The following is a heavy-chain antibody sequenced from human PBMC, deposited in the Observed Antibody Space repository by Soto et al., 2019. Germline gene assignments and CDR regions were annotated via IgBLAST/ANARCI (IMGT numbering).Heavy chain of an antibody. Sequence: GGSLRLSCAASGFPFRDHYMSWIRQAPGKGLEWVAYISGTGSRKDHADSVKGRFTISRDNAKNSVYLQMNGLRVEDTAVYYCARVSTPVWGQGTTVTVSS. CDR3: ARVSTPV. CDR1: GFPFRDHY. D-gene: IGHD2-15*01. J-gene: IGHJ6*02. CDR2: ISGTGSRK. V-gene: IGHV3-11*01.